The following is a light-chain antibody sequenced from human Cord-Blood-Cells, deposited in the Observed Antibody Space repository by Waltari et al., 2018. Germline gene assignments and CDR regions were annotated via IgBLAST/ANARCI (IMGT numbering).Light chain of an antibody. J-gene: IGLJ3*02. Sequence: QFALTQPASVSGSPGQSIPISCTGTSSVVGSYNLVSWYQQHPVKAPKLMIYEGSKRPSGVSNRFSGSKSGNTASLTISGLQAEDEADYYCCSYAGSSTSWVFGGGTKLTVL. CDR2: EGS. CDR1: SSVVGSYNL. V-gene: IGLV2-23*01. CDR3: CSYAGSSTSWV.